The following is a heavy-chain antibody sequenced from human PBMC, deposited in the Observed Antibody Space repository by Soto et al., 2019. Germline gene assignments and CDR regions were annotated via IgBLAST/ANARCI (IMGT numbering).Heavy chain of an antibody. Sequence: SGTLSPTCTVSGGSISSYYWSWIRQPPGKGLEWIGYIYYSGSTNYNPSLKSRVTISVDTSKNQFSLKLSSVTAADTAVYYCARHGQAVDSSWYTGAWFDPWGQGTLVTVSS. CDR3: ARHGQAVDSSWYTGAWFDP. J-gene: IGHJ5*02. V-gene: IGHV4-59*08. CDR2: IYYSGST. CDR1: GGSISSYY. D-gene: IGHD6-13*01.